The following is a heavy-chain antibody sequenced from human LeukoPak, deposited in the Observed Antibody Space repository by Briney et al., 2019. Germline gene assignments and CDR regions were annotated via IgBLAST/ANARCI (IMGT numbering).Heavy chain of an antibody. CDR2: MNPNSGNT. J-gene: IGHJ5*02. D-gene: IGHD3-10*01. V-gene: IGHV1-8*01. CDR1: GYTCTSYD. Sequence: ASVKVSCKASGYTCTSYDINWVRQATGQGLEWMGWMNPNSGNTGYAQKFQGRVTMTRNTSISTAYMELSSLRSEDTAVYYCARAVTMVRGRVKNNWFDPWGQGTLVTVSS. CDR3: ARAVTMVRGRVKNNWFDP.